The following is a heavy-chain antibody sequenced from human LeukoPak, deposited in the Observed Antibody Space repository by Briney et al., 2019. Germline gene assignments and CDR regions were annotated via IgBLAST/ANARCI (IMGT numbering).Heavy chain of an antibody. D-gene: IGHD3-22*01. V-gene: IGHV3-15*01. CDR3: ARGSSGYYYPVHDAFDI. Sequence: PGGSLRLSCAASGFTFSNAWMSWVRQAPGKGLEWVGRIKSKTDGGTTDYAAPVKGRFTISRDDSKNTLYLQMNSLRAEDTAVYYCARGSSGYYYPVHDAFDIWGQGTMVTVSS. CDR2: IKSKTDGGTT. CDR1: GFTFSNAW. J-gene: IGHJ3*02.